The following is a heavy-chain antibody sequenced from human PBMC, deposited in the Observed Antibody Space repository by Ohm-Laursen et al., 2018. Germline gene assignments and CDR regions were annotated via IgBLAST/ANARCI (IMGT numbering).Heavy chain of an antibody. CDR1: GFTFSSYA. D-gene: IGHD2-15*01. CDR2: ISGSGGST. J-gene: IGHJ4*02. CDR3: ATVVVIAAAASY. V-gene: IGHV3-23*01. Sequence: GSLRLSCTASGFTFSSYAMSWVRQAPGKGLEWVSAISGSGGSTYYADSVKGRFTISRDNSKNTLYLQMDSLRAEDTAIYYCATVVVIAAAASYWGQGTLVTVSS.